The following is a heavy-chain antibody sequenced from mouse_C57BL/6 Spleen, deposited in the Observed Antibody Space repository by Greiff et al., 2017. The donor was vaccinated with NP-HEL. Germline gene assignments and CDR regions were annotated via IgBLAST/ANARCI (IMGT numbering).Heavy chain of an antibody. CDR3: ARSEAQATDAY. V-gene: IGHV1-50*01. CDR2: IDPSDSYT. D-gene: IGHD3-2*02. Sequence: VQLQQPGAELVKPGASVKLSCKASGYTFTSYWMQWVKQRPGQGLEWIGEIDPSDSYTNYNQKFKGKATLTVDTSSSTAYMQLSSLTSEDSAVYYCARSEAQATDAYWGQGTLVTVSA. J-gene: IGHJ3*01. CDR1: GYTFTSYW.